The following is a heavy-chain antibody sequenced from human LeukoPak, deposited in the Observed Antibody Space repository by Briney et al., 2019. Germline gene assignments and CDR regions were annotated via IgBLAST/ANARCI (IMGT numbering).Heavy chain of an antibody. Sequence: GGSLRLSCAASGFTFSSYAMHWVRQAPGKGLEWVAVISYDGSNKYYADSVKGRFTISRDNSKNTLYLQMNSLRAEDTAVYYCAKRRSALSVRFDYWGQGTLVTVSS. V-gene: IGHV3-30-3*01. CDR2: ISYDGSNK. CDR1: GFTFSSYA. CDR3: AKRRSALSVRFDY. J-gene: IGHJ4*02. D-gene: IGHD3-10*01.